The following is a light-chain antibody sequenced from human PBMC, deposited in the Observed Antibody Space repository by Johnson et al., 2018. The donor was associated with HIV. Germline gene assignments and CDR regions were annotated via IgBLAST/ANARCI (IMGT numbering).Light chain of an antibody. CDR2: KNN. J-gene: IGLJ1*01. Sequence: QSVLTQPPSVSAAPGQKVTISCSGSSSTIGNNYVSWYQVLPGTAPKLLIYKNNNRPSGIPDRFSGSKSGTSATLAITGLKTGDEADYYCGTWDTSLTTGGVFGTGTKVTVL. CDR1: SSTIGNNY. V-gene: IGLV1-51*02. CDR3: GTWDTSLTTGGV.